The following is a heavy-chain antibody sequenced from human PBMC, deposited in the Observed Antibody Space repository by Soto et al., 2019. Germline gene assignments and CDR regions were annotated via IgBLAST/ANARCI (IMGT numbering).Heavy chain of an antibody. CDR1: GGSISSGGYY. V-gene: IGHV4-31*03. Sequence: SETLSLTCTVSGGSISSGGYYWSWIRQHPGKGLEWIGYIYYSGSTYYNPSLKSRVTISVDTSKNQFSLKLSSVTAADTAVYYCARELNLHGDFDYWGQGTLVTVYS. J-gene: IGHJ4*02. CDR2: IYYSGST. D-gene: IGHD3-10*01. CDR3: ARELNLHGDFDY.